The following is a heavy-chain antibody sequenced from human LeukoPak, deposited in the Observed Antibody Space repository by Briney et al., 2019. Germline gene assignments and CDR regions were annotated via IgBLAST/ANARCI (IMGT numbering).Heavy chain of an antibody. CDR3: AKDGGTKGATRGAY. V-gene: IGHV3-23*01. CDR1: GFTFSTYN. J-gene: IGHJ4*02. CDR2: ISGSGGST. Sequence: GGSLRLSCAASGFTFSTYNMNWVRQAPGKGLEWVSAISGSGGSTYYADSVKGRFTISRDNSKNTLYLQMNSLRAEDTAVYYCAKDGGTKGATRGAYWGQGTLVTVSS. D-gene: IGHD1-26*01.